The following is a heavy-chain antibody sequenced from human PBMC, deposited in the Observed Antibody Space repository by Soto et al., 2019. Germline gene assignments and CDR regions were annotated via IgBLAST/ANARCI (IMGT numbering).Heavy chain of an antibody. V-gene: IGHV1-3*01. D-gene: IGHD2-15*01. CDR1: GYTFTSYA. Sequence: QVQLVQSGAEVKKPGASVKVSCKASGYTFTSYAMHWVRQAPGQGLEWMGWINAGNGNTKYSQNFQGRVTITRDTSASTAYMELSSLRSEDTAVYYCATAGVASDFDYWGQGTLVTVSS. J-gene: IGHJ4*02. CDR3: ATAGVASDFDY. CDR2: INAGNGNT.